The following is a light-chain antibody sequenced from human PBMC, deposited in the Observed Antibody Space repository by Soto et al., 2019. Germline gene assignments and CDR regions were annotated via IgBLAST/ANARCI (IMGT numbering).Light chain of an antibody. Sequence: IQLTQSPSSLPASVGDRVTITCRASQGISSYLGWHQQKPGKAPNLLLYDASTLHSGVPSRFSGGGSGTDFTLTISSLQPEDFATYYCQQVNVYPSTFGGGTKGEIK. J-gene: IGKJ4*01. V-gene: IGKV1-9*01. CDR3: QQVNVYPST. CDR2: DAS. CDR1: QGISSY.